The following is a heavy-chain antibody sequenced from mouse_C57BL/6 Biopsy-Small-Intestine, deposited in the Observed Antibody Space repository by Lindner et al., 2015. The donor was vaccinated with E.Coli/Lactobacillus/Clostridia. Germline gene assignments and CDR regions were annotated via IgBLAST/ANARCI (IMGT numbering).Heavy chain of an antibody. Sequence: VQLQESGAELVRPGASVTLSCKASGYTFTDYEMHWVKQTPVHGLEWIGAIDPETGGTAYNQKFKGKAILTVDKSSSTVYMHLSSLTSEDSAVYFCAREDGYSLAYWGQGTLVTVS. CDR1: GYTFTDYE. J-gene: IGHJ3*01. CDR3: AREDGYSLAY. CDR2: IDPETGGT. D-gene: IGHD2-3*01. V-gene: IGHV1-15*01.